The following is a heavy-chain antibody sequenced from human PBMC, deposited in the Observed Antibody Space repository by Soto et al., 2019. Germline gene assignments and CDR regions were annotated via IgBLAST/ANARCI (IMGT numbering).Heavy chain of an antibody. CDR2: ISGSGGST. CDR1: GFTFSSYA. J-gene: IGHJ4*02. Sequence: LRLSCAASGFTFSSYAMSWVRQAPGKGLEWVSAISGSGGSTYYADSVKGRFTISRDNSKNTLYLQMNNLRADDTAVYYCAREAPVPGTNYFDSWGQGTLVTVSS. V-gene: IGHV3-23*01. D-gene: IGHD1-1*01. CDR3: AREAPVPGTNYFDS.